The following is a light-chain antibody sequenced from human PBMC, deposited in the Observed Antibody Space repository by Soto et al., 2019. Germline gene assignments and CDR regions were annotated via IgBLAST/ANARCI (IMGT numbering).Light chain of an antibody. CDR1: QSISRN. V-gene: IGKV3-15*01. CDR3: QQSNDWPPWT. J-gene: IGKJ1*01. Sequence: EIVTTQSPATLSVSPGESATLSCRASQSISRNLAWYQQKPGQAPRLLIYHTSTRAAGIPARFSGSGSGTEFTLTISSLQSEDSAVYYCQQSNDWPPWTFGQGTKVEIK. CDR2: HTS.